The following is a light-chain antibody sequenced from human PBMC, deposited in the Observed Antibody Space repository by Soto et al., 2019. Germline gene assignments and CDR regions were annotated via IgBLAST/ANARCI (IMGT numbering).Light chain of an antibody. CDR2: DVS. Sequence: QSALTQPASVSGSPGQSITISCTGTSSDVGGYNYVSWYQQYPGKAPKLMIYDVSNRPSGVSNRFSGSKSGNMASLTISGLQAEDEADYYCSSYTISNTLVFGSGTKLTVL. V-gene: IGLV2-14*01. J-gene: IGLJ1*01. CDR3: SSYTISNTLV. CDR1: SSDVGGYNY.